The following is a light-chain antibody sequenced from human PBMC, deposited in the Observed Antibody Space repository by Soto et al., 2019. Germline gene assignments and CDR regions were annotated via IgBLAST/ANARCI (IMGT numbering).Light chain of an antibody. CDR1: QSVNIC. V-gene: IGKV1-5*01. CDR3: QQYDSFPRT. CDR2: DAS. J-gene: IGKJ1*01. Sequence: DIQMTQSPSILSASVGDRVTITCRASQSVNICLAWYRQKPGQAPKLLIYDASTLQSGVPSRFSGSGAGTDFTLTISSLQPDDFATYYCQQYDSFPRTFGQGTKVDI.